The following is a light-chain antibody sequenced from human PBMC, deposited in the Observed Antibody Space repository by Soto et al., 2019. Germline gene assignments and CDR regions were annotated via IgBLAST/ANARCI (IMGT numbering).Light chain of an antibody. V-gene: IGLV1-44*01. Sequence: QSVLTQPPSASGTPGQRVTISCSGSNSNIGSNTVNWYQQLPGTAPKLLIYSNNQRPSGVPDRFSGSKSGTSASLAISGLQSEDEADYYCAAWDDSLSAPYVFGTGTKLTVL. CDR1: NSNIGSNT. J-gene: IGLJ1*01. CDR2: SNN. CDR3: AAWDDSLSAPYV.